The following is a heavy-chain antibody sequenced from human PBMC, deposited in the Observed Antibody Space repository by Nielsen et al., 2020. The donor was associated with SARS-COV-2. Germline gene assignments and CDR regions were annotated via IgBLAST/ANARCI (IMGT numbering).Heavy chain of an antibody. J-gene: IGHJ4*02. CDR2: INHSGST. D-gene: IGHD2-15*01. Sequence: SETLSLTCAVYGGSFSGYYWSWIRQPPGKGLEWIGEINHSGSTNYNPSLKSRVTISVDTSKNQFSLKLSSVTAADTAVYYCARGTSYGIVVVVAATSLDYWGQGTLVTVSS. CDR1: GGSFSGYY. CDR3: ARGTSYGIVVVVAATSLDY. V-gene: IGHV4-34*01.